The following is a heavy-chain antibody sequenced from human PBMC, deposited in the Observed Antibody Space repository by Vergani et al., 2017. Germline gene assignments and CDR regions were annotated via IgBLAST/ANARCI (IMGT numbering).Heavy chain of an antibody. CDR1: GGTFSSYA. CDR3: ARVNRDGYNYFFY. CDR2: INPNSGGT. J-gene: IGHJ4*02. D-gene: IGHD5-24*01. Sequence: QVQLVQSGAEVKKPGSSVKVSCKASGGTFSSYAISWVRQAPGQGLEWMGWINPNSGGTNYAQKFQGRVTMTRDTSISTAYMELSRLRSDDTAVYYCARVNRDGYNYFFYWGQGTLVTVSS. V-gene: IGHV1-2*02.